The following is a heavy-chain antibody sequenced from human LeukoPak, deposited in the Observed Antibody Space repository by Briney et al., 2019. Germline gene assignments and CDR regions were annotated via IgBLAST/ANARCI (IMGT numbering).Heavy chain of an antibody. J-gene: IGHJ3*02. CDR1: GGSISSGDYY. CDR2: IYYSGST. CDR3: ARTYYYGSSGYYNSNGDAFDI. D-gene: IGHD3-22*01. V-gene: IGHV4-30-4*01. Sequence: PSETLSLTCTVSGGSISSGDYYWSWIRQPPGKGLEWIGYIYYSGSTYYNPSLKSRVTISVDTSKNQFSLKLSSVTAADTAVYYCARTYYYGSSGYYNSNGDAFDIWGQGTMVTVSS.